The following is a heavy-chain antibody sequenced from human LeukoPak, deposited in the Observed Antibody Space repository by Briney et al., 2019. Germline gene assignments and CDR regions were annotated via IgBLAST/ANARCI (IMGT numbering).Heavy chain of an antibody. J-gene: IGHJ1*01. V-gene: IGHV1-2*02. CDR1: GYTFTGYY. D-gene: IGHD6-19*01. Sequence: ASVKVSCKASGYTFTGYYMHWVRRAPGQGLERMGWINPDSGGTNYAQKFQGRVTMTRDTSISTAYMELSRLRSDDTAVYYCAREAGIAVAGPKNKYFQHWGQGTLVTVSS. CDR3: AREAGIAVAGPKNKYFQH. CDR2: INPDSGGT.